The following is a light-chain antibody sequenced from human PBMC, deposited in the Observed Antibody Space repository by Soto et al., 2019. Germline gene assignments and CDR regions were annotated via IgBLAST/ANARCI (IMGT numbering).Light chain of an antibody. CDR3: SSYTSSTVV. J-gene: IGLJ2*01. CDR2: DVS. CDR1: SRDVGGYNY. Sequence: QSVLTQPASVSGSPGQSITISCTGTSRDVGGYNYVSWYQQHPGKAPKLMIYDVSNRPSGVSNRFSGSKSGNTASLTISGLQAEDEADYYCSSYTSSTVVFGGGTQLTVL. V-gene: IGLV2-14*01.